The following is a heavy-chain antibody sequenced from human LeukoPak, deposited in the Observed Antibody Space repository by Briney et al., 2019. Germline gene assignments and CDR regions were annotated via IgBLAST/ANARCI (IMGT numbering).Heavy chain of an antibody. V-gene: IGHV3-7*03. Sequence: GGSLTLSCADSGFTLSKHWMSWVSQAPGNGLEWVANIKPDGSEQNYVASVEGRFTISRDNAKNSLYLQMNTLRAEDTAVYYCARGYYDILTGYYQANWFDPWGQGTLVTVSS. D-gene: IGHD3-9*01. CDR2: IKPDGSEQ. J-gene: IGHJ5*02. CDR1: GFTLSKHW. CDR3: ARGYYDILTGYYQANWFDP.